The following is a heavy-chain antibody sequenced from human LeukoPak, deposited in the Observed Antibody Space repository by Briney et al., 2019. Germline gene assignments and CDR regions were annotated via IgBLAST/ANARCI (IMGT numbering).Heavy chain of an antibody. CDR3: ARVIGSYGDSAY. CDR1: GFTFSSYS. CDR2: ISGSSSAI. V-gene: IGHV3-48*04. D-gene: IGHD1-26*01. J-gene: IGHJ4*02. Sequence: GGSLSLSCAASGFTFSSYSMNWVRQAPGKGLEWVSYISGSSSAIYYGDSRKGRFTISRDNAKNSLYLQMNSLRAEDTAVYYCARVIGSYGDSAYWGQGTLVAVSS.